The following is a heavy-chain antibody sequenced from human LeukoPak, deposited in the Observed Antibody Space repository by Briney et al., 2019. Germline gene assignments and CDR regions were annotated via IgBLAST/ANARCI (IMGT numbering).Heavy chain of an antibody. J-gene: IGHJ4*02. CDR1: GGSFSGYY. V-gene: IGHV4-34*01. CDR3: ARGLSNYYDSSGCYFDY. CDR2: INHSGGT. D-gene: IGHD3-22*01. Sequence: IPSETLSLTCAVYGGSFSGYYWSWIRQPPGKGLEWIGEINHSGGTNYNPSLKSRVTISVDTSKNQFSLKLSSVTAADTAVYYCARGLSNYYDSSGCYFDYWGQGTLVTVSS.